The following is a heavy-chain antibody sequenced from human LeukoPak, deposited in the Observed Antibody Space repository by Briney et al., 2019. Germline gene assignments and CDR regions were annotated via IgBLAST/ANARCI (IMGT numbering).Heavy chain of an antibody. V-gene: IGHV3-43*02. D-gene: IGHD3-22*01. J-gene: IGHJ4*02. CDR3: AKGALYDSSGYYYPFDY. CDR2: ISGDGGST. CDR1: GFTFDDYA. Sequence: PGGSLRLYCAASGFTFDDYAMHWVRQAPGKGLEWISLISGDGGSTYYADSVKGRFTISRDNSKNSLYLQMNSLRTEDTALYYCAKGALYDSSGYYYPFDYWGQGTLVTVSS.